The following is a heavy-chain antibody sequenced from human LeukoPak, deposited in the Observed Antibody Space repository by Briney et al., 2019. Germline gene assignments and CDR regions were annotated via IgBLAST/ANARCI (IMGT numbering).Heavy chain of an antibody. V-gene: IGHV3-23*01. CDR3: AKDSTVTLFYYYYGMDV. J-gene: IGHJ6*02. D-gene: IGHD4-17*01. Sequence: GCLRLSCAASGFTFTGYAMSSVRQAPGKGLEWVSAISGSGGSTYYADSVKGRFTISRDNSKNTLYLQMNSLRAEDTAVYYCAKDSTVTLFYYYYGMDVWGQGTTVTVSS. CDR1: GFTFTGYA. CDR2: ISGSGGST.